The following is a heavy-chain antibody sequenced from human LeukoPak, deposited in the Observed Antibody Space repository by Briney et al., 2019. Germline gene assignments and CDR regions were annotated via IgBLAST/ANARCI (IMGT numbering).Heavy chain of an antibody. D-gene: IGHD2-15*01. CDR3: AKDRGYYVDTGTINF. J-gene: IGHJ4*02. Sequence: GGSLRLACAACGLSFGAHAMHWVRQAPGMGLDWISGVGGGGQRTHYADSVKGRFTISRDNSKNTLYLQMNSLRAEDTAVYYCAKDRGYYVDTGTINFWGQGTLVTVSS. V-gene: IGHV3-23*01. CDR1: GLSFGAHA. CDR2: VGGGGQRT.